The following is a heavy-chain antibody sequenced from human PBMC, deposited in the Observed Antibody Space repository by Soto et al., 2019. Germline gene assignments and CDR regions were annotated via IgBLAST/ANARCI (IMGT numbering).Heavy chain of an antibody. CDR3: AREGPAPYYYYGMDV. Sequence: QVQLVQSRGEVKKPGASVKVSCKTSGYSFTTYGISWVRQAPGQGLEWMGWISGYNGNTNYAQKLQGRVTMTTDTSTSTAYMELRSPRSDDTAVYYCAREGPAPYYYYGMDVWGQGSTVTVSS. J-gene: IGHJ6*02. V-gene: IGHV1-18*01. CDR2: ISGYNGNT. CDR1: GYSFTTYG.